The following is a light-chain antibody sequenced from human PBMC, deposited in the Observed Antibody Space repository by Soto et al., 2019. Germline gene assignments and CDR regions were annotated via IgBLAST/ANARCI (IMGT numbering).Light chain of an antibody. J-gene: IGKJ4*01. CDR2: GAH. CDR3: QQLHSYPLS. V-gene: IGKV1-9*01. CDR1: QDISSY. Sequence: DIQLTQSPSLLSASVGDRVTITCRASQDISSYLAWYQQKPGRAPELLIHGAHSLHSGVPSRFSGSGSGTEFSLTISSLQPEDFATYYCQQLHSYPLSFGGGTKVDIK.